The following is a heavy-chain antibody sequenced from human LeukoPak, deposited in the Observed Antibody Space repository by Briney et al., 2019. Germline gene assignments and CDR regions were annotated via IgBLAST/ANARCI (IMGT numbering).Heavy chain of an antibody. D-gene: IGHD2-21*01. V-gene: IGHV1-18*01. CDR1: GYTFSNYG. CDR3: ARIAHRYYYYYMDV. Sequence: GASVKVSCEASGYTFSNYGISWVRQAPGQGLEWMGWTSGYSGSTDYAQKLQSRVTMTRDTSTSTAYLELRSLRSDDTAVYYCARIAHRYYYYYMDVWGKGTTVTVSS. CDR2: TSGYSGST. J-gene: IGHJ6*03.